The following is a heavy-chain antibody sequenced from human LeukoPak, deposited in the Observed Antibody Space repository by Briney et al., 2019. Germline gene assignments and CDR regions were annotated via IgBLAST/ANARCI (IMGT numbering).Heavy chain of an antibody. J-gene: IGHJ4*02. CDR2: FDPEDGET. CDR1: GYTLTELS. D-gene: IGHD2-2*01. Sequence: GASVKVSCKVSGYTLTELSMHWVRQAPGKGLEWMGGFDPEDGETIYAQKFQGRVTMTEDTSTDTAYMELRSLRSDDTAVYYCARDWKWDIVVVPAAINLDYWGQGTLVTVSS. CDR3: ARDWKWDIVVVPAAINLDY. V-gene: IGHV1-24*01.